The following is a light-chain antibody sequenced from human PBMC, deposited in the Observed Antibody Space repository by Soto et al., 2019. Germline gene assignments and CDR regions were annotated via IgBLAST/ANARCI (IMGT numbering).Light chain of an antibody. Sequence: QSVLTQPPSASGNPGQRVTISCSGSSSNIGSNTVNWYQQLPRTAPKLLIYSNNQRPSGVPDRFSGSKSGTSASLAISGLQSEDEADYYCAAWDDSLNALFGGGTKLTVL. V-gene: IGLV1-44*01. CDR2: SNN. CDR1: SSNIGSNT. CDR3: AAWDDSLNAL. J-gene: IGLJ2*01.